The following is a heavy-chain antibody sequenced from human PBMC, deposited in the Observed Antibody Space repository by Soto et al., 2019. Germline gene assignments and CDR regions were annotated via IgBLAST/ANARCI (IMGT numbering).Heavy chain of an antibody. J-gene: IGHJ6*02. CDR3: AKEVVIESAGRSHSYYYGLDV. Sequence: GGSLRLSCAASGFTFSIYAMSWVRQAPGKGLEWVSVISASGGRTYYADSVKGRFTMSRDNSKNTLFLQMNSLRDEDTAIYYCAKEVVIESAGRSHSYYYGLDVWGPGTTVTVSS. D-gene: IGHD2-2*01. V-gene: IGHV3-23*01. CDR1: GFTFSIYA. CDR2: ISASGGRT.